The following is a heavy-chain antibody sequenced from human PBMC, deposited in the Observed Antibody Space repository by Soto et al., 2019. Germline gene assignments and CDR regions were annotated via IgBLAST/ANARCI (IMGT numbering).Heavy chain of an antibody. Sequence: GGSLRLSCAASGFIFCTYSVNWVRQAPGQGLEWVSAISSDSRYVYYADSVKGRFTISRDNAKNSLYLQMNSLRAEDTAVYYCARIDGDGSGTKVVYALGVWGQVTTVTVSS. CDR1: GFIFCTYS. D-gene: IGHD3-10*01. CDR3: ARIDGDGSGTKVVYALGV. J-gene: IGHJ6*02. V-gene: IGHV3-21*01. CDR2: ISSDSRYV.